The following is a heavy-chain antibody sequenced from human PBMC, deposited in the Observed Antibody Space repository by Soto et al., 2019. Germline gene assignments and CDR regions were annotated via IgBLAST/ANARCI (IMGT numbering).Heavy chain of an antibody. Sequence: EVQLLEFGGGLVQPGGSLRLSCAASGFTFSSYAMSWVRQAPGKGLEWVSAISGSGGSTYYADSVKGRFTISRDNSKNTLYLQMNSLRAEDTAVYYCAKGDYGDYDAFDIWGQGTMVTVSS. CDR2: ISGSGGST. V-gene: IGHV3-23*01. D-gene: IGHD4-17*01. CDR1: GFTFSSYA. CDR3: AKGDYGDYDAFDI. J-gene: IGHJ3*02.